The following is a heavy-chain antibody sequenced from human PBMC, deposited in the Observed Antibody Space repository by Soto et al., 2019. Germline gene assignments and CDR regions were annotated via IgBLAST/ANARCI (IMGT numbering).Heavy chain of an antibody. Sequence: QVQLVQSGAEVKKPGSSVKVSCTGSGGLFNSYAVSWVRQAPGHGLEWMGRIVPIFGTPNYAQKVQGRVTITADESTSTAYMELSSLRSEDTAMYYCARAKAGTDGHQGMDVWGQGTTVIVSS. J-gene: IGHJ6*02. D-gene: IGHD6-13*01. CDR2: IVPIFGTP. CDR1: GGLFNSYA. V-gene: IGHV1-69*15. CDR3: ARAKAGTDGHQGMDV.